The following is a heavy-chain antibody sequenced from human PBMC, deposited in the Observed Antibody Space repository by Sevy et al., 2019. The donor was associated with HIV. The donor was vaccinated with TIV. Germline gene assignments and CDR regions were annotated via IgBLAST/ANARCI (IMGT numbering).Heavy chain of an antibody. J-gene: IGHJ6*02. CDR3: ARSGGYSDYGMDV. Sequence: GGSLRLSCVASGFTFSSYGMHWVRQVTGKGLEWVSGVGAAGDPFYPGSVKGRFTISRENAKNSFYLQMNSLRAGDTAVYYCARSGGYSDYGMDVWGQGTTVTVSS. V-gene: IGHV3-13*05. D-gene: IGHD5-12*01. CDR1: GFTFSSYG. CDR2: VGAAGDP.